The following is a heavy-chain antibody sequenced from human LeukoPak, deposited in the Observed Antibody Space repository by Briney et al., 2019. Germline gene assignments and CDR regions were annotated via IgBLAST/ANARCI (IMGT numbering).Heavy chain of an antibody. D-gene: IGHD2-2*01. Sequence: ASVTVSSTPSRYTLTTYGISWVRQAPGHGREWMGCISAYNSNTNYAQQLQGIVITTTDTSTSTAYMELSTLRADNTAVYYCARYQLLLFYYWGQVTLVSAS. CDR3: ARYQLLLFYY. CDR1: RYTLTTYG. V-gene: IGHV1-18*01. CDR2: ISAYNSNT. J-gene: IGHJ4*02.